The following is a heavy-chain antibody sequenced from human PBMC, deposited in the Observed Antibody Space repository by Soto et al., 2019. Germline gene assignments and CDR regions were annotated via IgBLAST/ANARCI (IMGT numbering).Heavy chain of an antibody. J-gene: IGHJ4*02. V-gene: IGHV1-46*03. CDR2: INPSGGST. CDR3: ARGDIVVVPAAKPAYY. CDR1: GYTFTSYY. D-gene: IGHD2-2*02. Sequence: ASVKVSCKASGYTFTSYYMHWVRQAPGQGLEWVGIINPSGGSTSYAQKFQGRVTMTRDTSTSTVYMELSSLRSEDTAVYYCARGDIVVVPAAKPAYYWGQGTLVTVSS.